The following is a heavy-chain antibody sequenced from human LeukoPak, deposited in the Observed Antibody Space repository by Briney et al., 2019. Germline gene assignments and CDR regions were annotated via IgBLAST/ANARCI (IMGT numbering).Heavy chain of an antibody. J-gene: IGHJ4*02. CDR3: TRGLPNFSFFDY. D-gene: IGHD4/OR15-4a*01. Sequence: QPGGSLRLSCAASGFNFNSYWMHWVRQAPGKGLVWVSRTNSDASTTLYADSVQGRFSVSRDNAKNTLYLQMSSLRAEDTAVYYCTRGLPNFSFFDYWGQGILVTVSS. CDR2: TNSDASTT. V-gene: IGHV3-74*01. CDR1: GFNFNSYW.